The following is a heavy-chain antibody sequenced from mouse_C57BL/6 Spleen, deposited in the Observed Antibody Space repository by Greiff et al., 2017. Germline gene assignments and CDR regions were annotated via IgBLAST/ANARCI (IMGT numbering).Heavy chain of an antibody. CDR3: TGGLYYDLDD. CDR2: IRLKSDTYAT. D-gene: IGHD2-4*01. J-gene: IGHJ2*01. V-gene: IGHV6-3*01. CDR1: GFPFSNYW. Sequence: EVQLQESGGGLVQPGGSMKLSCVASGFPFSNYWMNWVRQSPEKGLEWVAQIRLKSDTYATHYAESVKGRFTISRDDSKSRVYLQMNNLRAEDTGMYYCTGGLYYDLDDWGQGTTRTVSS.